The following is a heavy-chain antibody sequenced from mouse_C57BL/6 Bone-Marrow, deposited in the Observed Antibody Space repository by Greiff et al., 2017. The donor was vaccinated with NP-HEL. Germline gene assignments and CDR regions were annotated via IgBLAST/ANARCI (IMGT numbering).Heavy chain of an antibody. V-gene: IGHV1-61*01. J-gene: IGHJ3*01. D-gene: IGHD1-1*01. Sequence: QVHVKQPGAELVRPGSSVKLSCKASGYTFTSYWMDWVKQRPGQGLEWIGNIYPSDSETHYNQKFKDKATLTVDKSSSTAYMQLSSLTSEDSAVYYCARRGLLRSAWFAYWGQGTLVTVSA. CDR2: IYPSDSET. CDR3: ARRGLLRSAWFAY. CDR1: GYTFTSYW.